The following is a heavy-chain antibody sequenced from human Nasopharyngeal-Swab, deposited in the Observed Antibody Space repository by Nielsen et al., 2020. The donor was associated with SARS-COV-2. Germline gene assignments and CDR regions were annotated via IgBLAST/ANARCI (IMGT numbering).Heavy chain of an antibody. V-gene: IGHV4-39*01. CDR1: GGSISSHSYY. Sequence: SETLSLTCTVSGGSISSHSYYWAWIRKPPGKGPKWIGHIYYTGSTHYNPSLRSRVTTSVDTSKNQFSLELRSVTAADTGVYFCARLNYDFGGLYGVDVWGQGTTVTVSS. CDR2: IYYTGST. D-gene: IGHD3-3*01. CDR3: ARLNYDFGGLYGVDV. J-gene: IGHJ6*02.